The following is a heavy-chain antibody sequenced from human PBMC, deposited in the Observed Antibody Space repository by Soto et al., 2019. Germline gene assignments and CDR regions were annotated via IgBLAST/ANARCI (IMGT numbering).Heavy chain of an antibody. V-gene: IGHV4-39*01. D-gene: IGHD3-9*01. CDR3: ARAGGDILTGYYGMDV. CDR1: GGSISSSSYY. CDR2: IYYSGST. J-gene: IGHJ6*02. Sequence: ASETLSLTCTVSGGSISSSSYYWGWIRQPPGKGLEWIGSIYYSGSTYYNPSLKSRVTISVDTSKNQFSLKLSSVTAADTAVYYCARAGGDILTGYYGMDVWGQGTTVTVSS.